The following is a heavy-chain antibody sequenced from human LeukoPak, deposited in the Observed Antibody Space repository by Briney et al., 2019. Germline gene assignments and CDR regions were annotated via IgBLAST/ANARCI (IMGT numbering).Heavy chain of an antibody. CDR2: IKQDGSEK. D-gene: IGHD3-3*01. J-gene: IGHJ4*02. Sequence: GRTLRLSCAPSGFTLSSYWISWARKAPPKGLEWVANIKQDGSEKYYVDSVKGRFTISRDNAKNSLYLQMNSLRAEDTAVYYCARVPWTGLRFLEWLFFDYGGQGTRVTVSS. CDR3: ARVPWTGLRFLEWLFFDY. V-gene: IGHV3-7*01. CDR1: GFTLSSYW.